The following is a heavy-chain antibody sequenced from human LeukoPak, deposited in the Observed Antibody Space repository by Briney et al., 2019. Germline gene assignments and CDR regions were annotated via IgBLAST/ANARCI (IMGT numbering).Heavy chain of an antibody. CDR1: GYTFTGYY. CDR2: INPNSGGT. V-gene: IGHV1-2*02. Sequence: ASVKVSCKASGYTFTGYYMHWVRQAPGQGLEWMGWINPNSGGTKYAQKFQGRVTMTRDTSISTTYMELSSLRSEDTAVYYCASLEVVITAEAAFGIWGQGTMVIVSS. CDR3: ASLEVVITAEAAFGI. J-gene: IGHJ3*02. D-gene: IGHD3-22*01.